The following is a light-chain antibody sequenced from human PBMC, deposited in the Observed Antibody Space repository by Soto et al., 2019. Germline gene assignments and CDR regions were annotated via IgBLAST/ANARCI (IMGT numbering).Light chain of an antibody. CDR3: SSFTGSSTQV. J-gene: IGLJ3*02. CDR2: NVN. CDR1: SSGVGNYDY. Sequence: QSALIQPPSVSGSPGQSVTISCTGTSSGVGNYDYVSWYQQYPGTVPKPLIYNVNTRPSGVPGRFSGSKSGNTASMTISGLQAEDEADYYCSSFTGSSTQVLGGGTKLTVL. V-gene: IGLV2-18*02.